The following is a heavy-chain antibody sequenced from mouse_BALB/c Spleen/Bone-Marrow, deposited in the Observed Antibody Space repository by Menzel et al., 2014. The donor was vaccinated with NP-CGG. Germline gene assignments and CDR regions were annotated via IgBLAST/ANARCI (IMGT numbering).Heavy chain of an antibody. V-gene: IGHV6-6*02. CDR1: GFIFSNYW. Sequence: EVQGVESGGGLVLPGGSMKLSCVASGFIFSNYWMNWVRQSPEKGLEWVAEIRLKSNNYATHYAESVKGRFTISRDDSKSSVYLQMNNLRAEDTGIYYCTTGFAYWGQGTLVTVSA. J-gene: IGHJ3*01. CDR2: IRLKSNNYAT. CDR3: TTGFAY.